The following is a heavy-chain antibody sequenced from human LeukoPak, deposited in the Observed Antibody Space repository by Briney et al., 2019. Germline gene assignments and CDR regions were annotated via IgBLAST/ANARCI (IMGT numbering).Heavy chain of an antibody. CDR1: GFTFSSYG. V-gene: IGHV3-33*06. D-gene: IGHD3-3*01. J-gene: IGHJ5*02. CDR2: IWYDGSNK. CDR3: AKEARYYDFWSGLRQMNWFDP. Sequence: GRSLRLSCAASGFTFSSYGMHWVRQAPGKGLEWVAVIWYDGSNKYYADSVKGRFTISRDNSKNTLYLQMNSLRAEDTAVYYCAKEARYYDFWSGLRQMNWFDPWGQGTLVTVSS.